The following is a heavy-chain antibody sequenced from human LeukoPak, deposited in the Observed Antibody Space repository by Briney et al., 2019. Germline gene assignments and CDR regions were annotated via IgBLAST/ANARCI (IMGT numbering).Heavy chain of an antibody. CDR1: NGSVSGYY. J-gene: IGHJ4*02. D-gene: IGHD6-19*01. CDR2: INHSGST. CDR3: ARAEQWLVYYFDY. V-gene: IGHV4-34*01. Sequence: SETLSLTCAVYNGSVSGYYCSWIRQPPGKGLEWIGEINHSGSTNYNPSLKSRVTISVDTSKNQFSLKLSSVTAADTAVYYCARAEQWLVYYFDYWGQGTLVTVSS.